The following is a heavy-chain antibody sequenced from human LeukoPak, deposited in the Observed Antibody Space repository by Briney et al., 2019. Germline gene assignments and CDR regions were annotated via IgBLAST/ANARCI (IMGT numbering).Heavy chain of an antibody. J-gene: IGHJ5*01. CDR3: AKGRCRNTGPFES. CDR1: GFTISSDA. V-gene: IGHV3-23*01. Sequence: HGGPLRLSCVASGFTISSDAMTWVRQPPGKGLEWVSASSGPNTVYADSVRGRFTISRDDSKNPLYLQMNRMRAEATAVYYCAKGRCRNTGPFESWGKGPRVTVS. CDR2: SSGPNT. D-gene: IGHD5-18*01.